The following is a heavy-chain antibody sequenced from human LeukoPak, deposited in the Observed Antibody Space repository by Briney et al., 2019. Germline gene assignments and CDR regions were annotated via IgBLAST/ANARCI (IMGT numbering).Heavy chain of an antibody. J-gene: IGHJ4*02. CDR1: GASISSYY. CDR3: ARHGSPWFGEHIDY. D-gene: IGHD3-10*01. Sequence: PSETLSLTCTVSGASISSYYWSWIRQPPGKGLEWIGDIYYSGSIKYNPSLKSRVTISVDTSKNQFSLKLSSVTAADTAVYYCARHGSPWFGEHIDYWGQGTLVTVSS. V-gene: IGHV4-59*08. CDR2: IYYSGSI.